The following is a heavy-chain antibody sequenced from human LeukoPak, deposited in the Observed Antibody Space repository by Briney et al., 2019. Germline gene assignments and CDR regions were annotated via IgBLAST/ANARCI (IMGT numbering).Heavy chain of an antibody. CDR1: GFTFSDYY. V-gene: IGHV4-59*01. Sequence: LRLSCAASGFTFSDYYMSWIRQPPGKGLEWIGYIYYSGSTNYNPSLKSRVTISVDTSKNQFSLKLSSVTAADTAVYYCAREPPYSSGSDGYFDYWGQGTLVTVSS. D-gene: IGHD6-19*01. CDR2: IYYSGST. CDR3: AREPPYSSGSDGYFDY. J-gene: IGHJ4*02.